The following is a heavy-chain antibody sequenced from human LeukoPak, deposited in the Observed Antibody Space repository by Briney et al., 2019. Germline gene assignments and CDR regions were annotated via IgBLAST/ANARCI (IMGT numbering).Heavy chain of an antibody. CDR2: ISYDGSNK. CDR3: ARKGSSWSEYFQH. V-gene: IGHV3-30-3*01. Sequence: GGSLRLSCEASGFTFSSYAMHWVRQAPGKGLEWVAVISYDGSNKYYADSVKGRFTISRDNSKSTLYLQMNSLRAEDTAVYYCARKGSSWSEYFQHWGQGTLVTVSS. J-gene: IGHJ1*01. CDR1: GFTFSSYA. D-gene: IGHD6-13*01.